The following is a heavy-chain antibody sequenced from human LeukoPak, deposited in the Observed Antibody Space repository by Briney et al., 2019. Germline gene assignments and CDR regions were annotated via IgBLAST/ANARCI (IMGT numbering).Heavy chain of an antibody. Sequence: PGGSLRLSCAGSGFTFSSDSMNWVRQAPGKGLEWVSYISSSGNTKHYVDSVKGRFTISRDSAKNSVYLQMNSLRNEDTAVYYCARDLTSVPTRWGQGTLVTVSS. V-gene: IGHV3-48*02. CDR3: ARDLTSVPTR. CDR1: GFTFSSDS. J-gene: IGHJ4*02. D-gene: IGHD4-17*01. CDR2: ISSSGNTK.